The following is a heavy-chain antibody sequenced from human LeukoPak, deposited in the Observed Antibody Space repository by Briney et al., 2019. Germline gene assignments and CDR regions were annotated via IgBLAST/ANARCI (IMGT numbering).Heavy chain of an antibody. Sequence: GGSLRLSCAASGFTFSSYSMNWVRQAPGKGLEWVSSISSSSSYIYYADSVKGRFTISRDNAKNSLYLQMNGLRAEDTAVYYCARSSGSYPWDYFDYWGQGTLVTVSS. CDR3: ARSSGSYPWDYFDY. V-gene: IGHV3-21*01. J-gene: IGHJ4*02. CDR2: ISSSSSYI. CDR1: GFTFSSYS. D-gene: IGHD1-26*01.